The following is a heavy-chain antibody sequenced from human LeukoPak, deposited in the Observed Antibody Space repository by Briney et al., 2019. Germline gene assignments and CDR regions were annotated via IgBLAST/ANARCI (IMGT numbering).Heavy chain of an antibody. V-gene: IGHV4-4*09. D-gene: IGHD5-18*01. CDR3: ARHEVRGYSYGLGAFDI. Sequence: SSETLSLTCTVSGGSISSYYWSWIRQPPGKGLGWIGYIYTSGSTNYNPSLKSRVTISVDTSKNQFSVKLSSVTAADTAVYYCARHEVRGYSYGLGAFDIWGQGTMVTVSS. CDR1: GGSISSYY. J-gene: IGHJ3*02. CDR2: IYTSGST.